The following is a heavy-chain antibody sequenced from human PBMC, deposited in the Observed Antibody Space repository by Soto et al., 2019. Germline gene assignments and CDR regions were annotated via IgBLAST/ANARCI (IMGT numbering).Heavy chain of an antibody. Sequence: SGGSLILSCAASGFTFSNYAMTWVRQAPGKGLEWVSITSGSDGSTYHADSVKGRFTISRDNSKNTLYLQMSSLRAEDTAIYYCAKVRSSRLAAAFDYWGQGTQVTVSS. D-gene: IGHD6-13*01. CDR2: TSGSDGST. J-gene: IGHJ4*02. CDR1: GFTFSNYA. V-gene: IGHV3-23*01. CDR3: AKVRSSRLAAAFDY.